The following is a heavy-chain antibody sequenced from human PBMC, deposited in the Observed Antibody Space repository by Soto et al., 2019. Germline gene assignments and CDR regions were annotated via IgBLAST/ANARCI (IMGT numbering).Heavy chain of an antibody. Sequence: GGSLRLSCAASGFTFSSYAMSWVRQAPGKGLEWVSAISGSGGSTYYADSVKGRFTISRDNSKNTLYLQMNSLRAEDTAVYYCAKDGAPGKGSGSYYNSLANPDFDYWGQGTLVTVSS. D-gene: IGHD3-10*01. CDR1: GFTFSSYA. V-gene: IGHV3-23*01. CDR3: AKDGAPGKGSGSYYNSLANPDFDY. J-gene: IGHJ4*02. CDR2: ISGSGGST.